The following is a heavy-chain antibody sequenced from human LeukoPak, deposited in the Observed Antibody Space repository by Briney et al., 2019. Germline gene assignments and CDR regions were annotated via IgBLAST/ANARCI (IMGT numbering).Heavy chain of an antibody. Sequence: GGSLRLSCAASGFTFSSYSMSWVRQAPGKGLEWVANIKQDGSEKYYVDSVKGRFAISRDNAKNSLYLQMNSLRVEDTAVYYCARGGSSSSWYLGVYWGQGILVTVSS. CDR3: ARGGSSSSWYLGVY. J-gene: IGHJ4*02. D-gene: IGHD6-13*01. CDR2: IKQDGSEK. V-gene: IGHV3-7*01. CDR1: GFTFSSYS.